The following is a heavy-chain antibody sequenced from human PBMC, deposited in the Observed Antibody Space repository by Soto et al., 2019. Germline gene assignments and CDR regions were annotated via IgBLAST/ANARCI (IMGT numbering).Heavy chain of an antibody. CDR3: AGEEYSSSSAWFDP. CDR2: IYHSGST. Sequence: KPSETLSLTCAVSGGSISSGGYSWSWIRQPPGKGLEWIGYIYHSGSTYYNPSLKSRVTISVDRSKNQFSLKLSSVTAADTAVYYCAGEEYSSSSAWFDPWGQGTLVTVSS. D-gene: IGHD6-6*01. J-gene: IGHJ5*02. CDR1: GGSISSGGYS. V-gene: IGHV4-30-2*01.